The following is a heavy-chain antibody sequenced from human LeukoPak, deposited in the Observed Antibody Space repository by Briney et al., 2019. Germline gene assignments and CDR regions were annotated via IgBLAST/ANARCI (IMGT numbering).Heavy chain of an antibody. CDR2: IYSGGST. D-gene: IGHD1-26*01. CDR3: ARDPVGAIGYGMDV. V-gene: IGHV3-66*01. CDR1: GFTVSSNY. J-gene: IGHJ6*02. Sequence: GGSLRLSCAASGFTVSSNYMSWVRQAPGKGLEWVSGIYSGGSTYYADSVKGRFTISRDTSKNTLYLQMNSLRAEDTAVYYCARDPVGAIGYGMDVWGQGTTVTVSS.